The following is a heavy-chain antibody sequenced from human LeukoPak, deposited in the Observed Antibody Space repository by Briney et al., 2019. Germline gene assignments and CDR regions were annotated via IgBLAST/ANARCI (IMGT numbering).Heavy chain of an antibody. V-gene: IGHV3-21*01. J-gene: IGHJ3*01. CDR2: ISSSSIYI. CDR3: AKGKWGLTINNFDV. Sequence: GGSLRLSCAASGFTFTRYSMNWVRQAPGKGLEWVSSISSSSIYIYYADSVKGRFTISRDNAKNSLYLQMNSLRAEDTAVYYCAKGKWGLTINNFDVWGQGTMVTVSS. CDR1: GFTFTRYS. D-gene: IGHD3-9*01.